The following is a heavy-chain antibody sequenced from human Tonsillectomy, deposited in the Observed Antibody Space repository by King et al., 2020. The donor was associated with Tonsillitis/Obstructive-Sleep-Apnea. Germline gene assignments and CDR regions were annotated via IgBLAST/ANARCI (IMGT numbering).Heavy chain of an antibody. J-gene: IGHJ4*02. Sequence: QLVQSGAEVKKPGSSVKVSCKASGGPFSGYAIKWVRQAPGQGLEWMGRNIPIFNIANYAQKFQGRVTITADKSTSTAYMELNSLRSEETAMYYCARDAGYCTTTSCYKPLDYWGQGTLVTVSS. CDR3: ARDAGYCTTTSCYKPLDY. D-gene: IGHD2-2*02. V-gene: IGHV1-69*09. CDR1: GGPFSGYA. CDR2: NIPIFNIA.